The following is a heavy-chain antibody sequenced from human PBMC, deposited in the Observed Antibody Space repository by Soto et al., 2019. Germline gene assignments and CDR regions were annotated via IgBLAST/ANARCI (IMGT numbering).Heavy chain of an antibody. Sequence: ASVKVSCKASGYTFTSYGISWVRQAPGQGLEWMGWISAYNGNTNYAQKLQGRVTMTTDTSTSTAYMELRSLRSDDTAVYYCARVIRSYYGSGSRSWFDPWGQGTLVTVSS. J-gene: IGHJ5*02. V-gene: IGHV1-18*01. D-gene: IGHD3-10*01. CDR3: ARVIRSYYGSGSRSWFDP. CDR1: GYTFTSYG. CDR2: ISAYNGNT.